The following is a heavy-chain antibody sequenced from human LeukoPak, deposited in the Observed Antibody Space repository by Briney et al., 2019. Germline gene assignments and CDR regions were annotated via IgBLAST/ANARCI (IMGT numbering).Heavy chain of an antibody. CDR1: GGSISSGDYY. D-gene: IGHD3-10*01. CDR2: IYYSGTT. Sequence: SETLSLTCTVSGGSISSGDYYWSWIRQPPGKGLEWIGYIYYSGTTYYNPSLKSRVTISVDTSKNQFSLKLTSVTAADTAVYYCARDLSDYYGSGSYRPIDAFDIWGQGTMVTVSS. V-gene: IGHV4-30-4*01. CDR3: ARDLSDYYGSGSYRPIDAFDI. J-gene: IGHJ3*02.